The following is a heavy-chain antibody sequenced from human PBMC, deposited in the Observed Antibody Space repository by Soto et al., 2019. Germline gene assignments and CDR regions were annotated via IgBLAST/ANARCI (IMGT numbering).Heavy chain of an antibody. J-gene: IGHJ6*02. CDR3: ARVVGLNVGLEARYNYSAMDF. CDR2: IVPLFGSA. CDR1: GGTFSNYA. V-gene: IGHV1-69*13. D-gene: IGHD3-10*01. Sequence: SVEVSCQASGGTFSNYARHWVRQAPGQGLEWMGGIVPLFGSANYAQKFQGRVTITADESTTTAYMELSSLTSEDKAVYYCARVVGLNVGLEARYNYSAMDFWGQGTMVTVPS.